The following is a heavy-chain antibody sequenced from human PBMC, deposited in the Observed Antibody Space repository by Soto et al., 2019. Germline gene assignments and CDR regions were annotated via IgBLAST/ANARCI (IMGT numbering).Heavy chain of an antibody. V-gene: IGHV4-31*03. D-gene: IGHD3-10*01. Sequence: QVQLQESGPGLVKPSQTLSLTCTVSGGSISSGGYYWSWIRQHPGKGLEWIGYIYYSGSTYYNPALKSRVTISVDTSKNQFTLKLSSVTAADTAVYYCARGMSGFGVCDYWGQGTLVTVSS. CDR2: IYYSGST. J-gene: IGHJ4*02. CDR1: GGSISSGGYY. CDR3: ARGMSGFGVCDY.